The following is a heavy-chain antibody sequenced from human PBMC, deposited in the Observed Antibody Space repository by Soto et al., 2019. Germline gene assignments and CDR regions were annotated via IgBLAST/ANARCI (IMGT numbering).Heavy chain of an antibody. CDR2: ISYDGSNK. D-gene: IGHD2-2*01. V-gene: IGHV3-30*18. J-gene: IGHJ4*02. Sequence: QVQLVESGGGVVQPGRSLRLSCAASGFTFSSYGMHWVRQAPGKGLEWVAVISYDGSNKYYADSVKGRFTISRDNSKKTLYLKMNSRRAEDTAVYYCAKEGRVGRYCSSTSCLYYFDYWGQGTLVTVSS. CDR3: AKEGRVGRYCSSTSCLYYFDY. CDR1: GFTFSSYG.